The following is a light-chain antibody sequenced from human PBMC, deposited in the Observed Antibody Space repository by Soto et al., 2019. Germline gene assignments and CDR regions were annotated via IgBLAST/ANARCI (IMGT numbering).Light chain of an antibody. CDR2: DVS. Sequence: QSALTQPASVSGSPGQSITISCTGSSSDVGGYNYVSWYQQHPGKAPKLMIYDVSNRPSGVSYRFSGSKSGNTASLTISGLQAEDEAVFYCSSYTSRSTFVFRSGTKVTVL. V-gene: IGLV2-14*01. CDR1: SSDVGGYNY. CDR3: SSYTSRSTFV. J-gene: IGLJ1*01.